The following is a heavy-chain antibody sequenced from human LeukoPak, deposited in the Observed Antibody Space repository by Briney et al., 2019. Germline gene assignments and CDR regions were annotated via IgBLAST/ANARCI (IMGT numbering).Heavy chain of an antibody. CDR3: ARHTSSSSSLFDI. Sequence: PSETLSLTCTVSGGSISSYYWSWIRQPPGKGLECIGYLYSSGSTIYNPSLKSQVTISADTSKNQFSLKLSSVTAADTAVYYCARHTSSSSSLFDIWGQGTMVTVSS. V-gene: IGHV4-59*08. D-gene: IGHD2-2*01. J-gene: IGHJ3*02. CDR1: GGSISSYY. CDR2: LYSSGST.